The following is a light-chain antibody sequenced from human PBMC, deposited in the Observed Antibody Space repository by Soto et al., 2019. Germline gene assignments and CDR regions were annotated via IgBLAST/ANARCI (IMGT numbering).Light chain of an antibody. J-gene: IGLJ2*01. CDR1: INDIGDYTY. CDR3: SSYSSTSTDVV. Sequence: QSALTQPASVSGSPGQSITISCTGTINDIGDYTYVSWYQQHPGKAPKLMIYEVTNRPSGVSNRFSGSKSGSTASLTISGLQAEDEADYYCSSYSSTSTDVVFGGGTKLTVL. V-gene: IGLV2-14*01. CDR2: EVT.